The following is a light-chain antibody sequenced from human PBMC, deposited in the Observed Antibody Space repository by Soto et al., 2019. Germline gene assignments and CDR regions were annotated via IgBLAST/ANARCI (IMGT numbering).Light chain of an antibody. CDR1: QSVSSY. Sequence: EIVLTQSPATLSLSPGERATLSCRASQSVSSYFAWYQQKPCQAPRLLIYDASNRATGIPARFSGSGSGTDFTLTISSLEPDDFAVYYCQQRSDWPSTFGGGTKVQIK. CDR3: QQRSDWPST. J-gene: IGKJ4*01. V-gene: IGKV3-11*01. CDR2: DAS.